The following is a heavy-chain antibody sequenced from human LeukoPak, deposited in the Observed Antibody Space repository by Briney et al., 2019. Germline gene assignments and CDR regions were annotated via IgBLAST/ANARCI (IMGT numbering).Heavy chain of an antibody. CDR3: VKDRGGSPFYGMDV. V-gene: IGHV3-23*01. J-gene: IGHJ6*02. CDR2: ISGSGGAG. Sequence: GGSLRLSCAGSGLTFSSYAMSWVRQAPGKGLEWVSTISGSGGAGTYADSVKGRFTVSRDNSRNTLYLPMNSLRAEDTAVYYCVKDRGGSPFYGMDVWGQGTTVTVSS. D-gene: IGHD1-26*01. CDR1: GLTFSSYA.